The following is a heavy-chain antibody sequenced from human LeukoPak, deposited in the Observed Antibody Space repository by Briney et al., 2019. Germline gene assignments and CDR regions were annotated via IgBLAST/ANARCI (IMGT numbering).Heavy chain of an antibody. CDR2: IIPIFGTA. Sequence: SVKVSCKASGGTFSSYAISWVRQARGQGREGMGGIIPIFGTANYAQKFQGRVTITVDESTSTAYMELSSLRSEDTAVYYCASPEVVVPAAISTSYYSYMAVWGKGTTVTVSS. J-gene: IGHJ6*03. V-gene: IGHV1-69*01. D-gene: IGHD2-2*02. CDR3: ASPEVVVPAAISTSYYSYMAV. CDR1: GGTFSSYA.